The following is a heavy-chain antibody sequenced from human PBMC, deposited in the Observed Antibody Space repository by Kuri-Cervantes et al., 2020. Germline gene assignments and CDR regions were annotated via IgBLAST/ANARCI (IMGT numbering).Heavy chain of an antibody. CDR1: GYTFTSYY. CDR3: ARDGCISTACYPFSHYYYFYMDF. CDR2: INPSNGDT. J-gene: IGHJ6*03. D-gene: IGHD2-2*01. V-gene: IGHV1-46*01. Sequence: ASLNVSCKASGYTFTSYYMHWVRQAPGQGLEWIGIINPSNGDTRYAQKFQGRITMTRDTSTSTVYMELSSLRSEDTAVYSCARDGCISTACYPFSHYYYFYMDFWGRGNTVTVSS.